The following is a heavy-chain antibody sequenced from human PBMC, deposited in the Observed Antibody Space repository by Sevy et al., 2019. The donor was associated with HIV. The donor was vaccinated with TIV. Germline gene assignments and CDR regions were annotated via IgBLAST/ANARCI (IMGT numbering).Heavy chain of an antibody. V-gene: IGHV3-30*14. CDR2: ISYDGRNNK. Sequence: GGSLRLSCAASGFTFSDYSMHWVRQAPGKGLEWVAVISYDGRNNKYNVDSVKGRFNISRDNSNNTLFLQRNSLRAEDSAIYYCARDRGEFLRSGFDFWGQGTLVTVSS. CDR1: GFTFSDYS. CDR3: ARDRGEFLRSGFDF. D-gene: IGHD3-16*01. J-gene: IGHJ4*02.